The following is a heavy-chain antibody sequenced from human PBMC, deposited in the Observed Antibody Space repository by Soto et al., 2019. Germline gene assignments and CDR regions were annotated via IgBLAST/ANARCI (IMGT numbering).Heavy chain of an antibody. J-gene: IGHJ5*02. Sequence: QLQLQESGPGLVKPSETLSLTCTVSGGSISSSSYYWGWIRQPPGKGLEWIGSIYYSGRTHYNTSLKSRFTRSVETSKNQSSLKLSSVTASDTAVYYCARRYYYGSGSYYVTWGQRTLVTVSS. V-gene: IGHV4-39*01. CDR3: ARRYYYGSGSYYVT. D-gene: IGHD3-10*01. CDR1: GGSISSSSYY. CDR2: IYYSGRT.